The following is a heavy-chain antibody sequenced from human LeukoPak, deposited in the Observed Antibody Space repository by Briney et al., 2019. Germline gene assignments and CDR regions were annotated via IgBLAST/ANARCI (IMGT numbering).Heavy chain of an antibody. J-gene: IGHJ6*03. Sequence: PGGSLRLSCAASGFTFSSYSMNWVRQAPGKGLEWVSSISSSSSYIYYADSVKGRFTISRDNAKNSLYLQMNSLRAEDTAVYYCAKEELLLWFGEGSWYMDVWGKGTTVTVSS. CDR3: AKEELLLWFGEGSWYMDV. V-gene: IGHV3-21*01. D-gene: IGHD3-10*01. CDR1: GFTFSSYS. CDR2: ISSSSSYI.